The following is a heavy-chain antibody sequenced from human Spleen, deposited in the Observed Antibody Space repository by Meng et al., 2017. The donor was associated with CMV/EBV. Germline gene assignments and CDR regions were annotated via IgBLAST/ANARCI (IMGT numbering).Heavy chain of an antibody. J-gene: IGHJ6*02. CDR2: INPNIGGT. CDR1: GYTFTGYY. Sequence: ASVTVSCKTSGYTFTGYYMHWVRQAPGHGLEWMGWINPNIGGTKYAQNFQGRVTMTRDTSISTAYMELSRLRSDDTAVYYCARETAVGATSGMDVWGQGTTVTVSS. CDR3: ARETAVGATSGMDV. D-gene: IGHD1-26*01. V-gene: IGHV1-2*02.